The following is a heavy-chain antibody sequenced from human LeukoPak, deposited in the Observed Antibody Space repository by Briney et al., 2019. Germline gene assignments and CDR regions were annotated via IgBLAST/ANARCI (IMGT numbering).Heavy chain of an antibody. CDR1: GGSISSYY. J-gene: IGHJ2*01. D-gene: IGHD3-22*01. CDR3: ARDLVSYYYDSSGYYPFWYFDL. V-gene: IGHV4-59*01. Sequence: SETLSLTCTVSGGSISSYYWSWIRQPPGKGLEWIGYIYYSGSTNYNPSLKSRVTISVDTSKNQFSLKLSSVTAADTAVYYCARDLVSYYYDSSGYYPFWYFDLWGRGTLVTVSS. CDR2: IYYSGST.